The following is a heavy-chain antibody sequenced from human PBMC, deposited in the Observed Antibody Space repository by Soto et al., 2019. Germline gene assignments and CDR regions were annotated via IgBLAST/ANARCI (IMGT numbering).Heavy chain of an antibody. D-gene: IGHD6-13*01. CDR3: VRRHVSATGIDWFDP. J-gene: IGHJ5*02. Sequence: ASVKVSCKASGYTFTSYGIHWVRQAPGQRLEWMGWINAANGDTKYSPKFQGRVTINRDTSASTAYMELSSLRSEDTAVYYCVRRHVSATGIDWFDPWGQGTLVTVSP. CDR2: INAANGDT. CDR1: GYTFTSYG. V-gene: IGHV1-3*01.